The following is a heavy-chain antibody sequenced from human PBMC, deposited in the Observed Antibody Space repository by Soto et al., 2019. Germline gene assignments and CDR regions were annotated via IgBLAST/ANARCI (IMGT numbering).Heavy chain of an antibody. J-gene: IGHJ3*02. CDR1: GGSPSTSPYS. Sequence: SETLSLTCAVSGGSPSTSPYSWSWIRQPPGKGLEWIGFIYQSGSTYYNPSLKSRVTMSLDRPKNQFSLKLSSVTAADTAVYYCARELLFYDSDGFSWDDAFDIWGQGTMVT. CDR3: ARELLFYDSDGFSWDDAFDI. V-gene: IGHV4-30-2*01. D-gene: IGHD3-22*01. CDR2: IYQSGST.